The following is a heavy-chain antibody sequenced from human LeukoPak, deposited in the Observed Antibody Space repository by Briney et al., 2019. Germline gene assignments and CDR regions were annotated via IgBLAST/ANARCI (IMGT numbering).Heavy chain of an antibody. V-gene: IGHV4-59*08. CDR1: GGSISSYY. Sequence: SETLSLTCTVSGGSISSYYWSWIRQPPGKGLQWIGYIYYSGSTNYNPSLKSRVTISVDTSKNQFSLKLSSVTAADTAVYYCARHRRYCSGGSCYGNWFDPWGQGTRVTVSS. CDR3: ARHRRYCSGGSCYGNWFDP. CDR2: IYYSGST. J-gene: IGHJ5*02. D-gene: IGHD2-15*01.